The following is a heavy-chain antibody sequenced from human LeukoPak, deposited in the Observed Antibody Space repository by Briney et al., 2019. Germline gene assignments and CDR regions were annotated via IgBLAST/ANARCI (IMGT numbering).Heavy chain of an antibody. CDR2: INHSGST. D-gene: IGHD4-17*01. V-gene: IGHV4-34*01. CDR1: GGSFSGYY. Sequence: SETLSLTCAVYGGSFSGYYWSWIRQPPGKGLEWIGEINHSGSTNYNPPLKSRVTISVDTSKNQFSLKLSSVTAADTAVYYCARVTTVTEGAFDIWGQGTMVTVSS. J-gene: IGHJ3*02. CDR3: ARVTTVTEGAFDI.